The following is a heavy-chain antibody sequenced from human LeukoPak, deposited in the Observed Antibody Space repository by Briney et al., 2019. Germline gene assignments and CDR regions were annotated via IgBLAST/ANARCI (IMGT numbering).Heavy chain of an antibody. J-gene: IGHJ4*02. V-gene: IGHV3-23*01. CDR2: ISGGGGST. CDR3: ARMSGSRLPGY. D-gene: IGHD3-3*01. CDR1: GFTFTSYS. Sequence: PGGSLRLSCAASGFTFTSYSMNWVRQAPGKGPEWVSTISGGGGSTYYADSVKGRFTISRDDARNSLYLQMNSLRAEDTAVYYCARMSGSRLPGYWGQGTLVTVSS.